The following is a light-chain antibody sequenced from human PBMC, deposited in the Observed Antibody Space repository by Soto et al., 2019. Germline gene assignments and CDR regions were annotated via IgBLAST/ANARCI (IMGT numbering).Light chain of an antibody. CDR3: QSYDSSLSGYVV. Sequence: QSVLTQPPSVSGAPGQRVTISCTGSSSNIGAGYDVHWYQQLPGTAPKLLIYGNSNRPSGVPDRFSGSRSGTSASLAITGLQAEDEADYYCQSYDSSLSGYVVIGGGTKVTVL. CDR2: GNS. CDR1: SSNIGAGYD. V-gene: IGLV1-40*01. J-gene: IGLJ2*01.